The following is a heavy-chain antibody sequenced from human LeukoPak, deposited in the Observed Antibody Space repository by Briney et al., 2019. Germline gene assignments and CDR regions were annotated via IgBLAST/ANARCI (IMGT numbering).Heavy chain of an antibody. CDR3: ASLQNIVGATPHPDY. CDR2: INHSGST. V-gene: IGHV4-34*01. D-gene: IGHD1-26*01. Sequence: MPSETLSLTCAVYGGSFSGYYWSWIRQPPGKGLEWIGEINHSGSTNYNPSLKSRVTISIDTSTNQFSLKLNSVTAADTAVYYCASLQNIVGATPHPDYWGQGTLVTVSS. CDR1: GGSFSGYY. J-gene: IGHJ4*02.